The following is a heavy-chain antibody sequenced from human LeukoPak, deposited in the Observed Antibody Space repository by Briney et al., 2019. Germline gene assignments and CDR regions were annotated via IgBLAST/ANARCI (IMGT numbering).Heavy chain of an antibody. V-gene: IGHV3-23*01. CDR1: GFTFSSYA. D-gene: IGHD6-13*01. CDR2: ISGSGGST. Sequence: QPGGSLRLSCAASGFTFSSYAMSWVRQAPGKGLEWVSAISGSGGSTCYADSVKGRFTISRDNSKNTLYLQMNSLRAEDTAVYYCANVGGYSSSWYSAFDIWGQGTMVTVSS. CDR3: ANVGGYSSSWYSAFDI. J-gene: IGHJ3*02.